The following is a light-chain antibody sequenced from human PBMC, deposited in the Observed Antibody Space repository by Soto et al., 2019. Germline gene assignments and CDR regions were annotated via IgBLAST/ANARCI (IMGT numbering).Light chain of an antibody. J-gene: IGKJ1*01. CDR3: LQDYNSPWT. V-gene: IGKV1-6*01. CDR2: SAS. Sequence: AIQMTQSPSSLSASVGDRVTITCRASQGIRDDLGWYQQKPGKAPKLLIYSASSLQSGVPSRFSGSGSGTDFTLTISSLQPEDFETYYCLQDYNSPWTLGQGTKVDIK. CDR1: QGIRDD.